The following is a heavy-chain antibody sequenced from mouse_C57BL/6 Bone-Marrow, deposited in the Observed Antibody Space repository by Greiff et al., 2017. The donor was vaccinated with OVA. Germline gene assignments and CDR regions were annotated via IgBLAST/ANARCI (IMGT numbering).Heavy chain of an antibody. J-gene: IGHJ2*01. CDR1: GFTFSSYG. D-gene: IGHD1-1*01. CDR3: ARGYYGSSFDY. V-gene: IGHV5-6*01. CDR2: ISSGGSYT. Sequence: EVQGVESGGDLVKPGGSLKLSCAASGFTFSSYGMSWVRQTPDKRLEWVATISSGGSYTYSLDSVKGRFTISRDNAKNTLYLQMSSLKSEDTAVYYCARGYYGSSFDYWGQGTTLTVSS.